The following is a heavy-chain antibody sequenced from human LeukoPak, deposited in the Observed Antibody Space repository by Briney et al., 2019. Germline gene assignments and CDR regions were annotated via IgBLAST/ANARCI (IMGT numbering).Heavy chain of an antibody. V-gene: IGHV3-7*03. Sequence: GGSLRLSCAASGFTFSNAWMSWVRQAPGKGLEWVANIKQDGSEKYYVDSVKGRFTISRDNAKNSLYLQMNSLRAEDTAVYYCARGYGDYAPRGWGQGTLVTVSS. CDR2: IKQDGSEK. D-gene: IGHD4-17*01. CDR3: ARGYGDYAPRG. J-gene: IGHJ4*02. CDR1: GFTFSNAW.